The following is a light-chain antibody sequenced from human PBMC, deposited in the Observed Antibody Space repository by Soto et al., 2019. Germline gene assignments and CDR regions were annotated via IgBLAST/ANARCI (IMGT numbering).Light chain of an antibody. V-gene: IGKV2-28*01. J-gene: IGKJ2*03. CDR1: RSLLSSNGYNY. Sequence: DVVMTQSPLSLPVTPGEPASISCRSSRSLLSSNGYNYLNWYLQKPGQSPQLLIYLGSNRASGVPDRFSGSGSGTDFTLKISRVEAEDVGVYYCMQVLQSLYSFGQGTKLEIK. CDR2: LGS. CDR3: MQVLQSLYS.